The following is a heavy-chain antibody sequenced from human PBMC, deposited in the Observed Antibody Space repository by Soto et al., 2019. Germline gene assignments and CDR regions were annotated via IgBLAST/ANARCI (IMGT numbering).Heavy chain of an antibody. J-gene: IGHJ4*02. CDR3: VARSNGADY. D-gene: IGHD2-8*01. Sequence: EVQLVETGGGLIQPGGSLRLSCAASGVIVSSHYMSWVRQAPGKGLDWVSVIYSGGSTYHADSVKGRFTTSRDNSKNTLYLQMNNLRAEDTAVYYCVARSNGADYWGQGTLVTVSS. CDR1: GVIVSSHY. CDR2: IYSGGST. V-gene: IGHV3-53*02.